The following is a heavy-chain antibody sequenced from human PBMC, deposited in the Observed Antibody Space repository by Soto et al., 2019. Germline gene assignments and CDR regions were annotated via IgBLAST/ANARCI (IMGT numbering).Heavy chain of an antibody. V-gene: IGHV3-48*04. CDR3: ARGYHHGSHFGH. Sequence: PGGSLRLSCAASGFTFSNYGMHWVRQAPGKGLEWVAYIQDRGSPIYYGESVKGRFTISRDNAKNTLYLQMSSLTAEDTAVYYCARGYHHGSHFGHWGQGVLVTVSS. D-gene: IGHD2-15*01. CDR2: IQDRGSPI. J-gene: IGHJ4*02. CDR1: GFTFSNYG.